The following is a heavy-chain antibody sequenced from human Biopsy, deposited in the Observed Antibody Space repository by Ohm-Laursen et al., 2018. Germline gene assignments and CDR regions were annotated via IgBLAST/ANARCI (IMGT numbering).Heavy chain of an antibody. J-gene: IGHJ5*02. D-gene: IGHD1-14*01. V-gene: IGHV4-4*07. CDR1: GGSLSSYS. Sequence: GTLSLTCTVSGGSLSSYSWSWIRQPAGKGLEWIGQIYTSGITNYNPSLKSRVTMSVDTSKNKFSLRVSSVTAADTAVYYCAGDRDRRGWFDPWGQGTLVTVSS. CDR3: AGDRDRRGWFDP. CDR2: IYTSGIT.